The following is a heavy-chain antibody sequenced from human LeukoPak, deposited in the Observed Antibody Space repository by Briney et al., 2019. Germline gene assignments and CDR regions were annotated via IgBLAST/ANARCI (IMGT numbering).Heavy chain of an antibody. V-gene: IGHV1-2*02. Sequence: ASVKVSCKASGYTFTSYYMHWVRQAPGQGLEWMGWINPNSGGTNYAQKFQGRVTMTRDTSISTAYMELSRLRSDDTAVYYCARDPRDIVVVVAATAEVGWFDPWGQGTLVTVSS. CDR2: INPNSGGT. CDR1: GYTFTSYY. CDR3: ARDPRDIVVVVAATAEVGWFDP. J-gene: IGHJ5*02. D-gene: IGHD2-15*01.